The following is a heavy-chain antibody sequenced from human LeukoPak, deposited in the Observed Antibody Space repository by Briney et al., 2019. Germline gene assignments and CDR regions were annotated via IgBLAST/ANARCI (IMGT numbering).Heavy chain of an antibody. CDR2: IIPIFGTA. Sequence: SVKVSCKASGGTFSSYAISWVRQAPGQGLEWMGGIIPIFGTANYAQKFQGRVTITADESTSTAYMELSSLSSEDTAVYYCARGYSYGYGGFGYWGQGTLVTVSS. CDR3: ARGYSYGYGGFGY. D-gene: IGHD5-18*01. J-gene: IGHJ4*02. V-gene: IGHV1-69*13. CDR1: GGTFSSYA.